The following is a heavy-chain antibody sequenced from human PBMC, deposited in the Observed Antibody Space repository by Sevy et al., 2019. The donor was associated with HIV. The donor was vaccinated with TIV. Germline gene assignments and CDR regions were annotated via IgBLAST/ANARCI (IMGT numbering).Heavy chain of an antibody. CDR2: IYYSGST. CDR1: GGSISSSSYY. V-gene: IGHV4-39*01. D-gene: IGHD3-10*01. Sequence: SETLSLTCTVSGGSISSSSYYWGWIRQPPGKGLDWIGSIYYSGSTYYNPSLKSRVTISVDTSKNQFSLKLSAVTAADTAVYYCARLPERYYYVDYWGQGTLVTVSS. CDR3: ARLPERYYYVDY. J-gene: IGHJ4*02.